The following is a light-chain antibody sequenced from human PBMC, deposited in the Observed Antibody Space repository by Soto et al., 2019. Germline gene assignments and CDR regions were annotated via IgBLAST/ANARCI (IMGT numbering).Light chain of an antibody. CDR1: SSDVGGYNY. CDR3: SSYTSSSTPYV. J-gene: IGLJ1*01. V-gene: IGLV2-14*01. CDR2: HVT. Sequence: QSALTQPASVSGSPGQSITISSTGTSSDVGGYNYVSWYQQHPVKAPKLMMYHVTNRPSGVSDRFSGSKSGNTASLTISGLQAEDEAEYYCSSYTSSSTPYVFGIGTKVTVL.